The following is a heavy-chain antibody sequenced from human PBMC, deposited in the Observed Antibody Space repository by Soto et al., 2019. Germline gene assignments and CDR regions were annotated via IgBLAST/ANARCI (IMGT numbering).Heavy chain of an antibody. CDR3: EGEHNYFDY. CDR2: ISAYNGNT. CDR1: GYTFTSYG. D-gene: IGHD2-21*01. V-gene: IGHV1-18*01. Sequence: QVQLVQSGAEVKKPGASVKVSCKASGYTFTSYGISWVRQAPGQGLEWMGWISAYNGNTNYAQKLQGRVTMTTDTSTRTAYMELRSLRSDATAGYDCEGEHNYFDYWGQGNLVTVSS. J-gene: IGHJ4*02.